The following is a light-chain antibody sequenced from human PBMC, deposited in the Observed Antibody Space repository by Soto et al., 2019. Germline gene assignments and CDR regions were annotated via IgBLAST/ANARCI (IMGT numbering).Light chain of an antibody. J-gene: IGKJ5*01. CDR2: DAS. CDR1: QSVSSY. CDR3: QQRSSWPLIT. V-gene: IGKV3-11*01. Sequence: EIVLTQSPATLSLSPGERATLSCRASQSVSSYLAWYQQKPGQAPRLLIYDASNRATGIPARFSGSGSGTDFTLTISSLEPEDFEVYYCQQRSSWPLITFGQGTRLEIK.